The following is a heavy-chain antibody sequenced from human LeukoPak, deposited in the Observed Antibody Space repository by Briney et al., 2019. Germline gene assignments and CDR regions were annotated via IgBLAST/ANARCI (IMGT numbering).Heavy chain of an antibody. J-gene: IGHJ5*02. D-gene: IGHD4-17*01. CDR1: GAFINSHY. CDR3: ARDQMRRDGAYPNWFDP. V-gene: IGHV4-59*11. Sequence: SDTLSLTCTVSGAFINSHYWSWLRQPPGKGLEWIGYIYHNGNTHYNPSLKSRVTISVDRPKNQFSLNLTSVTAADTAVYYCARDQMRRDGAYPNWFDPWGQGTLVTVSS. CDR2: IYHNGNT.